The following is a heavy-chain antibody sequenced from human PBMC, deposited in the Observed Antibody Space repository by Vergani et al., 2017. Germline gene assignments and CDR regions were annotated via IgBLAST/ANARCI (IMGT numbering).Heavy chain of an antibody. J-gene: IGHJ2*01. CDR2: IIPMFGKT. CDR1: GGTFSNYG. D-gene: IGHD3-10*01. V-gene: IGHV1-69*01. CDR3: ARVQKKLKIPYGSGSYSYFDL. Sequence: QIQLVQSGAEVKKPGSSVKVSCKAPGGTFSNYGISWVRQAPGQGLEWMGGIIPMFGKTIYTQKFQGRVTITADESTSTAYMELSSLRSEDTAVYYCARVQKKLKIPYGSGSYSYFDLWGRGTLVTVSS.